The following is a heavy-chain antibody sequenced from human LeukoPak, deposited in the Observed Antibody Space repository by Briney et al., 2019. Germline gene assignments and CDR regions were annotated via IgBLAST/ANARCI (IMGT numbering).Heavy chain of an antibody. D-gene: IGHD6-19*01. CDR2: IQASGRT. CDR1: GGSISSYY. CDR3: ARDGGSGWYNY. Sequence: TTSETLSLTCTVSGGSISSYYWNWIRQPAGKGLEWIGRIQASGRTNYNPSLKSRITVSVDTSKNQFSLKLTSVTAADTAVYYCARDGGSGWYNYWDQGTLVTVSS. V-gene: IGHV4-4*07. J-gene: IGHJ4*02.